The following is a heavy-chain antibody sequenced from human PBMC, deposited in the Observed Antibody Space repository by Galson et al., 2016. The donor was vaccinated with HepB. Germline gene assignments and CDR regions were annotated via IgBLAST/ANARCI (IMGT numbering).Heavy chain of an antibody. V-gene: IGHV1-69*13. CDR3: ALEREGAAGYYYYGMDV. Sequence: SVKVSCKASGGTFGTYAISWVRQAPGQGLDWMGGIIPIYGTTHYAQKFQGRVTMTADESTNTAYMELSSLRSEDTAVYYCALEREGAAGYYYYGMDVWGQGNPGTGSS. CDR2: IIPIYGTT. J-gene: IGHJ6*02. CDR1: GGTFGTYA. D-gene: IGHD1-26*01.